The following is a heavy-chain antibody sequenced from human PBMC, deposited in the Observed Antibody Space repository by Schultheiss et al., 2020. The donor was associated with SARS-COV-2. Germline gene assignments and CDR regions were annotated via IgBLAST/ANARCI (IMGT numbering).Heavy chain of an antibody. D-gene: IGHD4-23*01. CDR2: ITSSSSYI. CDR1: GFTFSSYA. J-gene: IGHJ5*02. V-gene: IGHV3-21*01. Sequence: GGSLRLSCAASGFTFSSYAMSWVRQAPGKGLEWVSSITSSSSYIYHADSVKGRFTISRDNAKNALYLQMNSLRAEDTAVYYCARNRGAGGLDWFDPWGQGALVTVSS. CDR3: ARNRGAGGLDWFDP.